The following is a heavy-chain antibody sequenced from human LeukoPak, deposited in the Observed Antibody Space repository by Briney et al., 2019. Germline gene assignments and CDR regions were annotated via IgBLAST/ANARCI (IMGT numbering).Heavy chain of an antibody. J-gene: IGHJ4*02. D-gene: IGHD3-16*02. CDR2: IYTSGYT. CDR1: GGSISSGGYF. V-gene: IGHV4-61*02. Sequence: SETLSLTCTVSGGSISSGGYFWSWIRQPAGKGLEWIGRIYTSGYTNYNPSLKSRVTISVDTSKNQFSLKLSSVTAADTAVYYCARGSYDYVWGSYRSQFDYWGQGTLVTVSS. CDR3: ARGSYDYVWGSYRSQFDY.